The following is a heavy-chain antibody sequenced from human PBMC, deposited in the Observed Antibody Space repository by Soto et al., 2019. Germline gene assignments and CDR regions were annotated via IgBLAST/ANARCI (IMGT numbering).Heavy chain of an antibody. Sequence: SETLSLTCTVSGGCISDYNWSWIRQPPGKGLEWIGYIYYSGTSGSTNYNPALKSRVTISVDTSKNQFSLKLTSVTAADTAVYYCARGSYYYDSSGYYHYWGPGTLVTVS. CDR1: GGCISDYN. J-gene: IGHJ4*02. CDR3: ARGSYYYDSSGYYHY. V-gene: IGHV4-59*13. D-gene: IGHD3-22*01. CDR2: IYYSGTSGST.